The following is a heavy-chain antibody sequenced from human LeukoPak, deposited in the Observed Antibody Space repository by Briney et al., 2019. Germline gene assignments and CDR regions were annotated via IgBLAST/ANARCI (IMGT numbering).Heavy chain of an antibody. Sequence: ASVKVSCKASGFTFTNYYMHWVRQAPGQGLEWMGIIHPSGGSTRYAQKFQGRVNMTRDMFTSTVYMELSSLRSDDTAVYYCACFLRGWGQGTLVTVSS. CDR3: ACFLRG. CDR2: IHPSGGST. J-gene: IGHJ4*02. V-gene: IGHV1-46*03. D-gene: IGHD2/OR15-2a*01. CDR1: GFTFTNYY.